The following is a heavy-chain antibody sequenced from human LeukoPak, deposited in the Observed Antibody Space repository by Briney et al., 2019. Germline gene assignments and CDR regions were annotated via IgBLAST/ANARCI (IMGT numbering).Heavy chain of an antibody. D-gene: IGHD3-22*01. V-gene: IGHV4-34*01. Sequence: PSETLSLTCAVYGGSFSGYYWSWIRQPPGKGLEWIGEINHSGNTNYNPSLKSRVTMSADTSKNQFSLKLSSVTAADTAVYYCAVMKEYYYDTSGYYYPYFGYWGQGTLVTVSS. CDR1: GGSFSGYY. CDR2: INHSGNT. CDR3: AVMKEYYYDTSGYYYPYFGY. J-gene: IGHJ4*02.